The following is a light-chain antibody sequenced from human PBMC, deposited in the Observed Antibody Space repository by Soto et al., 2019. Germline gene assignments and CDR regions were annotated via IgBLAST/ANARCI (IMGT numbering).Light chain of an antibody. CDR1: QSVISSS. Sequence: EIVLTQSPGTLSLSPGERATLSCRASQSVISSSLAWYQQRPGQAPRLLVDGASTRATGIPDRFSGSGSGTDFTMTISSLEPEGFGVYYCQQYNSWPQTFGQGTKVDI. CDR2: GAS. CDR3: QQYNSWPQT. J-gene: IGKJ1*01. V-gene: IGKV3-20*01.